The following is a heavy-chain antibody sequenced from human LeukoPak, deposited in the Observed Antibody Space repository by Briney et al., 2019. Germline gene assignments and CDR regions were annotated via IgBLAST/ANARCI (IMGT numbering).Heavy chain of an antibody. CDR3: ARAPIARLWFGELDY. D-gene: IGHD3-10*01. V-gene: IGHV1-18*01. CDR2: ISAYNGNT. CDR1: GYTFTSYG. Sequence: ASVKVSCKASGYTFTSYGISWVRHAPGQGLVWMGCISAYNGNTNNAHTFSGRVTMTTDTSTSTAYMELRSLRSDDTAVYFCARAPIARLWFGELDYWGQGSLVTVSS. J-gene: IGHJ4*02.